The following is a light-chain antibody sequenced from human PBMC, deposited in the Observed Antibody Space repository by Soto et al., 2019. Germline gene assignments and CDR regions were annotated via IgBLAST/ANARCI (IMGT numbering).Light chain of an antibody. CDR2: VES. CDR3: QQSYTTPLT. J-gene: IGKJ4*01. CDR1: QNINNY. Sequence: DVQVTQSPSSLSASVGDRVTITCRASQNINNYLNWYQQKPGKAPKLLISVESNLQSGVPSRFSGRGSGTEFTLTISSLQPEDLETYYCQQSYTTPLTLGGGTKVDIK. V-gene: IGKV1-39*01.